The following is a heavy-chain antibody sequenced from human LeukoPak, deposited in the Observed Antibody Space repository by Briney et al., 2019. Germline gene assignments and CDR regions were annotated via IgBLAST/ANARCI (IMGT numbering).Heavy chain of an antibody. D-gene: IGHD3-22*01. CDR2: INHSGST. CDR1: GGSFSGYY. CDR3: ASGNYYDSSGYYFDY. J-gene: IGHJ4*02. V-gene: IGHV4-34*01. Sequence: SETLSLTCAVYGGSFSGYYWSWIRQPPGKGLEWIGEINHSGSTNYNPSLKSRVTISVDTSKNQFSLKLSSVTAADTAVYYCASGNYYDSSGYYFDYWGQGTLVTVSS.